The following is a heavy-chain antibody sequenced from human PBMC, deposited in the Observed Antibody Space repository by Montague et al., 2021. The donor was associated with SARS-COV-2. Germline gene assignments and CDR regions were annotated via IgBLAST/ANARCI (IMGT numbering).Heavy chain of an antibody. D-gene: IGHD3-9*01. CDR2: IDWDDDK. CDR1: GFSLSTSGMC. Sequence: PALVKPTQTLTLTCTFSGFSLSTSGMCVSWIRQPPGKALEWLALIDWDDDKYYSTSLKTRLTISKDTSKNQVVLTMTNMDPVDTATYYCARTTYDILTGTLSAFDYWGQGTLVTVSS. J-gene: IGHJ4*02. CDR3: ARTTYDILTGTLSAFDY. V-gene: IGHV2-70*01.